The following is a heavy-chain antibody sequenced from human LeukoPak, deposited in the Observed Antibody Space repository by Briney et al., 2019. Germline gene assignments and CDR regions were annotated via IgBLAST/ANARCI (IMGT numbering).Heavy chain of an antibody. CDR1: GFTVSSNY. J-gene: IGHJ4*02. V-gene: IGHV3-23*01. CDR3: AKGVVVVPAKYYFDY. D-gene: IGHD2-15*01. CDR2: ISGSGGST. Sequence: GGSLRLSCAASGFTVSSNYMSWVRQAPGKGLEWVSAISGSGGSTYYADSVKGRFTISRDNSKNTLYLQMNSLRAEDTAVYYCAKGVVVVPAKYYFDYWGQGTLVTVSS.